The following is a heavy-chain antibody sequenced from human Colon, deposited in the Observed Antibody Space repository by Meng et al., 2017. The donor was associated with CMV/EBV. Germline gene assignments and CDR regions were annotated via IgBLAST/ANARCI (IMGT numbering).Heavy chain of an antibody. D-gene: IGHD1-26*01. CDR3: ATVSGGDFDY. Sequence: QVQVVQSGAEVKKPGASVKVSCKASGYPFTGYFMYWVRQAPGQGLEWMGSINPNSGGTNYAQKFQGRVTMTRDTSINTAYMELSRLRSDDTAVYYCATVSGGDFDYWGQGTLVTVSS. CDR2: INPNSGGT. V-gene: IGHV1-2*02. CDR1: GYPFTGYF. J-gene: IGHJ4*02.